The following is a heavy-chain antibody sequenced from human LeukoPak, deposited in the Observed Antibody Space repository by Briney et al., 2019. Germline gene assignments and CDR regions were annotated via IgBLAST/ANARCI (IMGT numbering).Heavy chain of an antibody. V-gene: IGHV4-34*01. CDR3: ARSYAYYYDSSGRFDI. J-gene: IGHJ3*02. CDR2: INHSGST. CDR1: GGSFSGYY. D-gene: IGHD3-22*01. Sequence: SETLSLTCAVYGGSFSGYYWSWIRQPPGKGLEWIGEINHSGSTNYNPSLKSRVTISVDTSKNQFSLKLSSVTAADTAVYYCARSYAYYYDSSGRFDIWGQGTMVTVSS.